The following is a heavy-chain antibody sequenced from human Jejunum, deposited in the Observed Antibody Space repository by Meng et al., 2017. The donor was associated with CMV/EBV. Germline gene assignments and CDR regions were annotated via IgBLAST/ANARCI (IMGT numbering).Heavy chain of an antibody. V-gene: IGHV3-21*01. CDR2: ISSSGTFI. CDR1: FAFSSYG. Sequence: FAFSSYGMPWVRQAPGKGLEWVSSISSSGTFIYYANSLKGRFTISRDNAKKSLYLQMNSLRAEDTAVYYCAKGSVRGIASAGAMVDWGQGTLVTVSS. CDR3: AKGSVRGIASAGAMVD. D-gene: IGHD6-13*01. J-gene: IGHJ4*02.